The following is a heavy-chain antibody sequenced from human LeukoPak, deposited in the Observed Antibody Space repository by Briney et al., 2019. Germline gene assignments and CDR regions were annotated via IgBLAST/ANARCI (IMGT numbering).Heavy chain of an antibody. CDR2: ISGSAGST. D-gene: IGHD2-2*01. CDR3: AKDSCLRTNPSCYGSADNYHYYYMDV. CDR1: GFTFSDFA. V-gene: IGHV3-23*01. J-gene: IGHJ6*03. Sequence: GGSLRLSCAPSGFTFSDFAMSWVRQAPGKGLESIAAISGSAGSTHYADSVKGRFTISRDISKNTLYLHMRRLRAEDTAVYFCAKDSCLRTNPSCYGSADNYHYYYMDVWGKGTTVTVSS.